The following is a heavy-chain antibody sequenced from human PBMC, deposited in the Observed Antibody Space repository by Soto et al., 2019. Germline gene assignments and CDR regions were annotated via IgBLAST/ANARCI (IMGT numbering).Heavy chain of an antibody. CDR1: GGTFSTYA. CDR3: ARERYDYSSGNYYNRSLF. Sequence: QVQLVQSGAEVKKPGSSVKVSCKASGGTFSTYAISWLRQAPGQGLEWMGGIIPIFGTPNYAQKFQGRVTITADEATSTAYMELSRLRSEDTAVYYCARERYDYSSGNYYNRSLFWGQGTLVTVSS. D-gene: IGHD3-10*01. J-gene: IGHJ1*01. CDR2: IIPIFGTP. V-gene: IGHV1-69*01.